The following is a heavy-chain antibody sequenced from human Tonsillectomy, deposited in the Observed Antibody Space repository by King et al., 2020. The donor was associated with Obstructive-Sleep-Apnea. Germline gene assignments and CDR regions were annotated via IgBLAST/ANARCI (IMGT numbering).Heavy chain of an antibody. J-gene: IGHJ5*02. CDR2: IYYSGST. CDR1: GGSISSSSYY. D-gene: IGHD4-17*01. V-gene: IGHV4-39*07. CDR3: ARSRGATVTTGRGNWFDP. Sequence: QLQESGPGLVKPSETLSLTCTVSGGSISSSSYYWGWIRQPPGKGLEWIGSIYYSGSTYYNPSLKSRVTISVDTSKNQFSLKLSSVTAADTAVYYCARSRGATVTTGRGNWFDPWGQGTLVTVSS.